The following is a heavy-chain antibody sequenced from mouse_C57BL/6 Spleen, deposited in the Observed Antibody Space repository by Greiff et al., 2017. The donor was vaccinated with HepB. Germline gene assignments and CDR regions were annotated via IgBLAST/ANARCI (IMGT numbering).Heavy chain of an antibody. CDR1: GYTFTSYW. CDR2: IYPGSGST. CDR3: AEGSYGSSYAYFDV. V-gene: IGHV1-55*01. J-gene: IGHJ1*03. Sequence: VQLQQPGAELVKPGASVKMSCKASGYTFTSYWITWVKQRPGQGLEWIGDIYPGSGSTNYNEKFKSKATLTVDTSSSTAYMQLSSLTSEDSAVYYCAEGSYGSSYAYFDVWGTGTTVTVSS. D-gene: IGHD1-1*01.